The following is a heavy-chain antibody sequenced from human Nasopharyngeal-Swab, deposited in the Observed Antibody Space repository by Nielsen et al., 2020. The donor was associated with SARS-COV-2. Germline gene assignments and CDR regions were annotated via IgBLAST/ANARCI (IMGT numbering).Heavy chain of an antibody. D-gene: IGHD3-3*01. V-gene: IGHV4-39*01. CDR1: GGSISSSSYY. Sequence: SETLSLTCTVSGGSISSSSYYWGWIRQPPGKGLEWIGSIYYSGSTYYNPSLKSRVTISVDTSKNQFSLKLSSVTAADTAVYYCTATSVLRFLVWLNNWFDPWGQGTLVTVSS. CDR3: TATSVLRFLVWLNNWFDP. J-gene: IGHJ5*02. CDR2: IYYSGST.